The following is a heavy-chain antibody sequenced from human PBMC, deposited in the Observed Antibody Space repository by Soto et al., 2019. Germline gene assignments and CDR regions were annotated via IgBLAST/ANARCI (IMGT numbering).Heavy chain of an antibody. Sequence: ASVKVSCKVSGYTITELSMHWVRQAPGKGLEWMGGFDPEDGETIYAQKFQGRVTMTEDTSTDTAYMELSSLRSEDTAVYYCATMGHITIFGVVTRWDSYGMDVWGQGTTVTVSS. J-gene: IGHJ6*02. CDR3: ATMGHITIFGVVTRWDSYGMDV. CDR1: GYTITELS. CDR2: FDPEDGET. V-gene: IGHV1-24*01. D-gene: IGHD3-3*01.